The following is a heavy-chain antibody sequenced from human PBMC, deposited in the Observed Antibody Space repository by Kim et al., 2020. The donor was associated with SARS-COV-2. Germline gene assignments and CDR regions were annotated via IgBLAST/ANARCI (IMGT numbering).Heavy chain of an antibody. V-gene: IGHV3-33*01. D-gene: IGHD3-22*01. CDR1: GFTFSSYG. Sequence: GGSLRLSCAASGFTFSSYGMHWVRQAPGKGLEGVAVIWYDGSNKYYADSVKGRFTISRDNSKNTLYLQMNSLRAEDTAVYYCARQEPRGYYDSSGYSPKCYYYYYMDVWGQGTPVTVSS. CDR3: ARQEPRGYYDSSGYSPKCYYYYYMDV. CDR2: IWYDGSNK. J-gene: IGHJ6*03.